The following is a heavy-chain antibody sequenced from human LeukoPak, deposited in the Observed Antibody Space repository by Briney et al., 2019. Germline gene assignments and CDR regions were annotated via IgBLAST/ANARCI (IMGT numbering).Heavy chain of an antibody. CDR1: KFSLGNYW. D-gene: IGHD6-19*01. V-gene: IGHV3-7*01. Sequence: PGGSLRLSCVDSKFSLGNYWMAWVRQAPGKGLEWVANIKHDGNEKYYVDSVRGRFTISRDNAENSLYLQMNSLRAEDTAIYFCARHMPAVRATPFDYWGQGTLVTVSS. CDR2: IKHDGNEK. J-gene: IGHJ4*02. CDR3: ARHMPAVRATPFDY.